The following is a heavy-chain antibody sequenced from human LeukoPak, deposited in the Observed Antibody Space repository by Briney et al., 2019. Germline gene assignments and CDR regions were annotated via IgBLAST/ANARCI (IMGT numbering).Heavy chain of an antibody. Sequence: GGSLRLSCATSGLTFTSAWLTWVRQAPGKGLEWVSVIYSGGSTYYADSVKGRFTISRDNSKNTLYLQMNSLRAEDTAVYYCAREYGMDVWGQGTTVAVSS. J-gene: IGHJ6*02. CDR3: AREYGMDV. CDR1: GLTFTSAW. V-gene: IGHV3-66*01. CDR2: IYSGGST.